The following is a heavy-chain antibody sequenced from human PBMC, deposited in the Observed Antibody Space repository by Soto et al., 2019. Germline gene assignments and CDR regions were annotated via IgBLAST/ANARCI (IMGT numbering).Heavy chain of an antibody. D-gene: IGHD3-22*01. CDR2: IYYSGST. J-gene: IGHJ4*02. V-gene: IGHV4-39*01. CDR3: ARVNYFHSSGYFFDF. CDR1: GGYICRRSFY. Sequence: SETLSLPCTVSGGYICRRSFYCVWIRQPLGKGLEWIGNIYYSGSTYDNPSLKSRVTISVDTSKNQFSLKLRSVTAADTAVYYRARVNYFHSSGYFFDFWGQGTLVTVSS.